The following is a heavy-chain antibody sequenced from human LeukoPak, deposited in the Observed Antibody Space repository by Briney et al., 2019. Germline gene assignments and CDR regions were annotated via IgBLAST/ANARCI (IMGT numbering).Heavy chain of an antibody. V-gene: IGHV3-53*01. J-gene: IGHJ4*02. CDR1: GFTVSSNY. CDR3: ASSIAVAGQFDY. Sequence: GGSLRLSCAASGFTVSSNYMSWVRQAPGKGLEWVSVIYSGGSTYCADSVKGRFTISRDNSKNTLYLQMNSLRAEDTAVYYCASSIAVAGQFDYWGQGTLVTVSS. D-gene: IGHD6-19*01. CDR2: IYSGGST.